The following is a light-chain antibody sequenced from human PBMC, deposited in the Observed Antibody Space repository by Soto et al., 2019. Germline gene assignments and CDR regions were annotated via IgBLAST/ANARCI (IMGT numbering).Light chain of an antibody. CDR1: QSVSSSSY. V-gene: IGKV3-20*01. CDR3: RQYGSSPSYT. CDR2: GAS. Sequence: IVLTQSPGTLSLSPGERATLSCRASQSVSSSSYLAWYQQKPGQAPRLLIYGASSRATVIPDRFSGSGSATDFTLTISSLEPEDFAVYYCRQYGSSPSYTFGQGTKLEIK. J-gene: IGKJ2*01.